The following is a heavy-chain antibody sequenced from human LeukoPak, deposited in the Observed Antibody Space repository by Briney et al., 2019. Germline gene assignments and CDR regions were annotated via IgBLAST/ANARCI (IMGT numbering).Heavy chain of an antibody. CDR1: GGSISSSNW. CDR2: IYHSGST. J-gene: IGHJ4*02. D-gene: IGHD3-3*02. CDR3: ARVNSDSIPVEDS. Sequence: SGTLSLTCAVSGGSISSSNWWSWVRQPPGKGLEWIGEIYHSGSTNYNPSLKSRVTISVDKSKNQFSLKLSSVTAADTAVYYCARVNSDSIPVEDSWGQGILVTVSS. V-gene: IGHV4-4*02.